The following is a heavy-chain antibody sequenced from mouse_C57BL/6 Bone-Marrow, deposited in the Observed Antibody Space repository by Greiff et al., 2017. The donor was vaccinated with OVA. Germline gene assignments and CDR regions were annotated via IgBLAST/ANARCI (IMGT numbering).Heavy chain of an antibody. CDR1: GYTFTGYW. Sequence: VQLQQSGAELMKPGASVKLSCKATGYTFTGYWIEWVKQRPGHGLEWIGEILPGSGSTNYNEKFKGKATFTADTSSNTAYMQLSSLTTEDSAIYYCARGDYYGSSPHYYAMDYWGQGTSVTVSS. V-gene: IGHV1-9*01. CDR3: ARGDYYGSSPHYYAMDY. CDR2: ILPGSGST. J-gene: IGHJ4*01. D-gene: IGHD1-1*01.